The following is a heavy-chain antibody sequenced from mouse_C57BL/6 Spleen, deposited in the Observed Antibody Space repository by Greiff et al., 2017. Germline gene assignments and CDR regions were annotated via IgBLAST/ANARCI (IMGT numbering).Heavy chain of an antibody. J-gene: IGHJ4*01. CDR1: GYTFTSYW. CDR2: IDPSDSYT. D-gene: IGHD2-13*01. CDR3: ARSVVTTEKAMDC. Sequence: QVQLQQPGAELVMPGASVKLSCKASGYTFTSYWMHWVKQRPGQGLEWIGEIDPSDSYTNYNQKFKGKSTLTVDKSSSTAYMQRSSLTSEDSAVYYCARSVVTTEKAMDCWDQRTSVTISS. V-gene: IGHV1-69*01.